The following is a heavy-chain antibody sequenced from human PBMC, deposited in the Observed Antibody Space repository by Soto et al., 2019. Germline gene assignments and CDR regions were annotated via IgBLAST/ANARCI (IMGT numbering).Heavy chain of an antibody. CDR1: GYTLTELS. Sequence: ASVKVSCKVSGYTLTELSMHWVRQAPGKGLEWMGGFDPEDGETIYAQKFQGRATMTEDTSTDTAYMELSSLRSEDTAVYYCAYYSNYAGGWFDPWGQGTLVTVSS. CDR2: FDPEDGET. V-gene: IGHV1-24*01. CDR3: AYYSNYAGGWFDP. J-gene: IGHJ5*02. D-gene: IGHD4-4*01.